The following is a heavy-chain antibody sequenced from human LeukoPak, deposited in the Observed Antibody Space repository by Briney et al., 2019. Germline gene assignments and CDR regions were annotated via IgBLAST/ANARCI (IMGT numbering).Heavy chain of an antibody. Sequence: PSETLSLTCTVSGGSFSSYNYYWGWIRQPPGKGLEWIGSIYYSGSTHFNPSLKSRAIVSADTSKNQFSLKLSSVTAADTAVYYCARTSGPRAYGSGTYYKGPFDNWGQGALVTVSS. V-gene: IGHV4-39*01. J-gene: IGHJ4*02. CDR3: ARTSGPRAYGSGTYYKGPFDN. CDR2: IYYSGST. D-gene: IGHD3-10*01. CDR1: GGSFSSYNYY.